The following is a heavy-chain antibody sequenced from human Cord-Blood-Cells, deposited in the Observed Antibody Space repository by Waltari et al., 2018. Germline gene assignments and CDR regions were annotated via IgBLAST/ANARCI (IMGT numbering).Heavy chain of an antibody. CDR2: IYYSGST. CDR3: AGLGSYYDSSGYSYDAFDI. Sequence: QVQLQESGPGLVKPSETLSLTCTVSGGSISSYYWSWIRQPPGKGLEWIGYIYYSGSTDYNPYRQSRVTISVDTSKNQFSRKLSSVTAADTAVYYCAGLGSYYDSSGYSYDAFDIWGQGTMVTVSS. J-gene: IGHJ3*02. D-gene: IGHD3-22*01. CDR1: GGSISSYY. V-gene: IGHV4-59*08.